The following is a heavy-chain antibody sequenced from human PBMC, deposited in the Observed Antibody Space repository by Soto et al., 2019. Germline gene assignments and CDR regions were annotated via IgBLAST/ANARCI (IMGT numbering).Heavy chain of an antibody. D-gene: IGHD6-19*01. CDR3: ARGYDSRWSTHPYYFDY. V-gene: IGHV5-51*01. Sequence: PGESLKISCQGSGYTFTSYWIGWVRQMPGKGLEWMGIIFPRDSDTRYRPPFQGHITISADKNISTAYLQLSSLKASDTDMYYCARGYDSRWSTHPYYFDYWGQGNLVTVSS. J-gene: IGHJ4*02. CDR1: GYTFTSYW. CDR2: IFPRDSDT.